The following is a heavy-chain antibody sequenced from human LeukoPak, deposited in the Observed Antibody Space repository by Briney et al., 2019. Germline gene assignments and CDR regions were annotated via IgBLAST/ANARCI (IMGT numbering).Heavy chain of an antibody. J-gene: IGHJ6*03. CDR2: IIPIFGTA. V-gene: IGHV1-69*13. CDR1: GGTFSSYA. CDR3: TKGGLKVDHWYYYYMDV. Sequence: SVKVSCKASGGTFSSYAISWVRQAPGQGLEWMGGIIPIFGTANYAQKFQGRVTITADESTSTAYMELSSLRSEDTAVYYCTKGGLKVDHWYYYYMDVWGKGTTVTISS.